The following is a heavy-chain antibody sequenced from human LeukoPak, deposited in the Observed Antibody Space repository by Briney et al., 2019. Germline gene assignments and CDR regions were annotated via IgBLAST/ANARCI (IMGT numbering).Heavy chain of an antibody. CDR1: GGSISSGDHY. J-gene: IGHJ4*02. CDR3: ARGFGYDFADY. Sequence: SQTLSLTCSVSGGSISSGDHYWTWIRQPPGGGLEWMGFITLYSDTTSYNPSLKSRLMISIDTSKNQFSLTLTSATAADTAVYFCARGFGYDFADYWGQGILVIVSS. CDR2: ITLYSDTT. V-gene: IGHV4-30-4*01. D-gene: IGHD2-2*01.